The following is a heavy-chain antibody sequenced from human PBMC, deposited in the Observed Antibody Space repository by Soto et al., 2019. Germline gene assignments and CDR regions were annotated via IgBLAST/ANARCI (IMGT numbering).Heavy chain of an antibody. CDR1: GYTFTSYD. D-gene: IGHD2-15*01. CDR3: ARGVRGYCSGGSCPGGYYYYMDV. CDR2: MNPNSGNT. J-gene: IGHJ6*03. Sequence: GASVKVSCKASGYTFTSYDINWVRQATGQGLEWMGWMNPNSGNTGYAQKFQGRVTMTRNTFISTAYMELSSLRSEDTAVYYCARGVRGYCSGGSCPGGYYYYMDVWGKGTTVTVSS. V-gene: IGHV1-8*01.